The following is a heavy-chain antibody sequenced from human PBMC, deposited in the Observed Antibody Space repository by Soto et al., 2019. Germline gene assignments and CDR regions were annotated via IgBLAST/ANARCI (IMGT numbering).Heavy chain of an antibody. CDR1: GYTFTSYY. Sequence: GASVKVSCKASGYTFTSYYMHWVRQAPGQGLEWMGIINPSGGSTSYAQKFQGRVTMTRDTSTSTVYMELSSLRAEDTAVYYCARDMRDDSGYYYYGMDVWGQGTTVTV. J-gene: IGHJ6*02. CDR3: ARDMRDDSGYYYYGMDV. D-gene: IGHD3-10*01. CDR2: INPSGGST. V-gene: IGHV1-46*01.